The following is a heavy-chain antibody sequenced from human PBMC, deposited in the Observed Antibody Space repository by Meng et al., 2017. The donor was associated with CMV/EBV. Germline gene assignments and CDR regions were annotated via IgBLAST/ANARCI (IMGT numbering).Heavy chain of an antibody. CDR1: GYTLTELS. CDR3: TTARLDQEWFDP. D-gene: IGHD1/OR15-1a*01. J-gene: IGHJ5*02. CDR2: FGTEDGET. V-gene: IGHV1-24*01. Sequence: ASVKVSCKVSGYTLTELSMRWVRQAPGKGLEWMGGFGTEDGETIYAQKFQGRVTMIEDTSADTAYMELSSLRSEDTTVYYCTTARLDQEWFDPWGQGTLVTVSS.